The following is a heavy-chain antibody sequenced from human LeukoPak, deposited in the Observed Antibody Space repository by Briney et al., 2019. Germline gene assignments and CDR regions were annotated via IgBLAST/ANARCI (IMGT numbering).Heavy chain of an antibody. V-gene: IGHV4-30-2*01. CDR1: GGSISSGGYS. D-gene: IGHD4-17*01. CDR3: ARSPGDYDAFDI. J-gene: IGHJ3*02. Sequence: PSQTLSLTCAVSGGSISSGGYSWSWIRQPPGKGLEWTGYIYHSGSTYYNSSLKSRVTISVDRSKNQFSLKLNSVTAADTAVYYCARSPGDYDAFDIWGQGTMVTVSS. CDR2: IYHSGST.